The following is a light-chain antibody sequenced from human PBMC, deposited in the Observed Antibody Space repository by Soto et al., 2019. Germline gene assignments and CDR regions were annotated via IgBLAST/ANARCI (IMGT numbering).Light chain of an antibody. CDR1: QSVSSN. J-gene: IGKJ1*01. Sequence: EIVMTQSPATLSVSPGERATLSCRASQSVSSNLAWYQQKPGQAPRLLIYGASTRATGIPARFSGSGSGTDFTLTISSLQSEDFSVYYCQQYNNWPPWKFGQGTLVEIK. CDR2: GAS. CDR3: QQYNNWPPWK. V-gene: IGKV3-15*01.